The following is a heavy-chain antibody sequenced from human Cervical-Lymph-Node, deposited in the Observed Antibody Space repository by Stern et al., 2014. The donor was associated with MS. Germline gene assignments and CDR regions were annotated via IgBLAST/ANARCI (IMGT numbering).Heavy chain of an antibody. J-gene: IGHJ6*02. CDR2: FDPEHGET. V-gene: IGHV1-24*01. D-gene: IGHD2-21*02. Sequence: VQLAQSGAEVKKPGASVKVSCTVSGYTLSEISKHWVRQAPGNGLERMGGFDPEHGETRYAQKVQGRVTMAEDRSTDTAYMELSSLRSEDTAVYYCATHRGRVTYYYGMDVWGQGTTVTVSS. CDR3: ATHRGRVTYYYGMDV. CDR1: GYTLSEIS.